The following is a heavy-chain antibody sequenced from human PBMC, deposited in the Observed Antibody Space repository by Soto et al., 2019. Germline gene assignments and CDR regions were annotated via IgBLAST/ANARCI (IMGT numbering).Heavy chain of an antibody. CDR1: GFAVSSKY. Sequence: EVQLVESGGGLIQPGGSLRLSCAASGFAVSSKYMTWVRRAPGKGLEWVSVIYGGGTTYYADSVKGRFTISRDTSKHTLSLQMNSLRAEDTAVYYCVQTTGWPGFDFWGQGTLVTVSS. J-gene: IGHJ4*02. V-gene: IGHV3-53*01. CDR2: IYGGGTT. CDR3: VQTTGWPGFDF. D-gene: IGHD6-19*01.